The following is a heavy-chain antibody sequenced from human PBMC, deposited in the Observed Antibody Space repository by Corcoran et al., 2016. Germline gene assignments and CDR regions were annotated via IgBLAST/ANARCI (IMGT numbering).Heavy chain of an antibody. D-gene: IGHD3-3*01. Sequence: EVQLVESGGGLVQPGGSLRLSCAASGFTFSSYWMSWVRQAPGKGLEWVANIKQDGSEKYYVDSVKGRFTISSDNAKNSLYLQMNSLRAEDRDVYYCGRAGEGIFGVVHIRGPPNWFDPWGQGTLVTVSS. CDR1: GFTFSSYW. V-gene: IGHV3-7*03. CDR3: GRAGEGIFGVVHIRGPPNWFDP. J-gene: IGHJ5*02. CDR2: IKQDGSEK.